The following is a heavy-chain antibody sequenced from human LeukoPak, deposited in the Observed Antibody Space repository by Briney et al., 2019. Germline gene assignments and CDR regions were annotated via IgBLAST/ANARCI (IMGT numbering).Heavy chain of an antibody. D-gene: IGHD2-8*01. CDR2: ISSSGSTI. CDR3: AIAFMTFLGYCTNGVCQFDY. Sequence: GGSLRLSCAASGFTFSSYEMNWVRQAPGKGLEWVSYISSSGSTIYYADSVKGRFTISRDNAKNSLYLQMNSLRAEDTAVYYCAIAFMTFLGYCTNGVCQFDYWGHGTLVTVSS. CDR1: GFTFSSYE. J-gene: IGHJ4*01. V-gene: IGHV3-48*03.